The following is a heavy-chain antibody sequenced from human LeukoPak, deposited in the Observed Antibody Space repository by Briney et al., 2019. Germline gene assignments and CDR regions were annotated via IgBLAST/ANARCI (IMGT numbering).Heavy chain of an antibody. CDR3: ARGPRTYYYDSSGYRSVDY. CDR1: GFTFSDYY. CDR2: ISSSGNTT. J-gene: IGHJ4*02. Sequence: GGSLRLSCAASGFTFSDYYMSWIRQAPGKGLECVSYISSSGNTTYHADSVKGRFTTSRDNAKNSLYLQMNSLRAEDTAVYYCARGPRTYYYDSSGYRSVDYWGQGTLVTVSS. D-gene: IGHD3-22*01. V-gene: IGHV3-11*04.